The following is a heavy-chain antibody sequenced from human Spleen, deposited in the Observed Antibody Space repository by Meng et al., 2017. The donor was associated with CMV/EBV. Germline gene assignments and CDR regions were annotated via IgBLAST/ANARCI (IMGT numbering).Heavy chain of an antibody. D-gene: IGHD5-12*01. CDR1: RSTFSAYW. CDR3: ARVVEYSGSSAKDY. CDR2: INSDGSRT. J-gene: IGHJ4*02. V-gene: IGHV3-74*01. Sequence: GESLKISCAASRSTFSAYWMHWVRQAPGKGLVWVSRINSDGSRTTYADSVKGRFTISRDNAKNTLFLQMNDLRTDDTSVYYCARVVEYSGSSAKDYWGQGTLVTVSS.